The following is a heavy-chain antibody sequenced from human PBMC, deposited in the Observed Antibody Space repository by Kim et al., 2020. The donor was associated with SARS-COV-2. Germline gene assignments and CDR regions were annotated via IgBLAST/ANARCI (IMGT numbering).Heavy chain of an antibody. V-gene: IGHV1-24*01. CDR3: AILHDAYDFWSGRRFDY. J-gene: IGHJ4*02. D-gene: IGHD3-3*01. CDR1: GYTLTELS. Sequence: ASVKVSCKVSGYTLTELSMHWVRQAPGKGLEWMGGFDPEDGETIYAQKFQGRVTMTEDTSTDTAYMELSSLRSEDTAVYYCAILHDAYDFWSGRRFDYWGQGTLVTVSS. CDR2: FDPEDGET.